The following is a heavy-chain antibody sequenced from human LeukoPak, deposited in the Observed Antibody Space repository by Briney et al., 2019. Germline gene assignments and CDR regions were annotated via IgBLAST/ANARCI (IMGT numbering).Heavy chain of an antibody. CDR3: ARDLTTVTSFDF. Sequence: PGGSLGLSCAASGFIFSDYYMSWIRQAPGKGLEWISYISSSDNTIFYADSVKGRFTISRDNAKNSLYLQMNSLRAEDTAFYYCARDLTTVTSFDFGGQGTLVTVSS. CDR1: GFIFSDYY. D-gene: IGHD4-17*01. CDR2: ISSSDNTI. J-gene: IGHJ4*02. V-gene: IGHV3-11*01.